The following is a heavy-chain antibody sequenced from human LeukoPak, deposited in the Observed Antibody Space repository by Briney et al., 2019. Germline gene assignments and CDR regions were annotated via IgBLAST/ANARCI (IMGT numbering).Heavy chain of an antibody. V-gene: IGHV3-64*04. Sequence: GGSLRLSCSASGFTFSSYAMHWVRLAAGKGLEYVSAVSSNGGTTYYADSVKGRFTISRDNTKNSLYRQMNSLTAEDTAVYYCARDGAVAGIENDYWGQGTLVTVSS. J-gene: IGHJ4*02. D-gene: IGHD6-19*01. CDR3: ARDGAVAGIENDY. CDR2: VSSNGGTT. CDR1: GFTFSSYA.